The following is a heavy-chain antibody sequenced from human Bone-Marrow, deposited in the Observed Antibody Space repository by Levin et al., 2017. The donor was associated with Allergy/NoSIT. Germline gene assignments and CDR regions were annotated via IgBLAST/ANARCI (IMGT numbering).Heavy chain of an antibody. Sequence: ASVKVSCKASGYTFTSYDINWVRQATGQGLEWMGWMNPNSGNTGYAQKFQGRVTMTRNTSISTAYMELSSLRSEDTAVYYCARYDYGDYGSDYWGQGTLVTVSS. CDR1: GYTFTSYD. J-gene: IGHJ4*02. CDR2: MNPNSGNT. V-gene: IGHV1-8*01. D-gene: IGHD4-17*01. CDR3: ARYDYGDYGSDY.